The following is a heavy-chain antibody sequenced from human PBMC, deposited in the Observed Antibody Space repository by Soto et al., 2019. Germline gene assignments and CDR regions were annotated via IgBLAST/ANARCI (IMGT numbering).Heavy chain of an antibody. CDR1: GYTFTGYY. CDR3: ARAYSGSYYPYFDY. CDR2: INPNSGST. Sequence: ASVKVSCKASGYTFTGYYMHWVRQAPGQGLEWMGWINPNSGSTNYAQKFQGWVTMTRDTSISTAYMELSRLRSDDTAVYYCARAYSGSYYPYFDYWGQGTLVTVSS. J-gene: IGHJ4*02. V-gene: IGHV1-2*04. D-gene: IGHD1-26*01.